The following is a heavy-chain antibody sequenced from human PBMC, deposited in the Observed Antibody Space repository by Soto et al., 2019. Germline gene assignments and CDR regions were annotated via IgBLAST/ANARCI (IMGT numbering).Heavy chain of an antibody. CDR3: ATSDATGHRF. CDR1: GDSISSGDYY. V-gene: IGHV4-30-4*01. J-gene: IGHJ4*02. D-gene: IGHD2-15*01. Sequence: SETLSLTCSVSGDSISSGDYYWSWIRQPPGKGLEWIGYIYYTGSTYYNPSLGSRLIISVDTSKNHFSLRLTSLTAADAAVYYRATSDATGHRFWGQGALLTVSS. CDR2: IYYTGST.